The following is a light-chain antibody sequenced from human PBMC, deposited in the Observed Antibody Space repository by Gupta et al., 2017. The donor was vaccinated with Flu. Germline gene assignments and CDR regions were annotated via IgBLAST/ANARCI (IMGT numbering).Light chain of an antibody. CDR2: AAS. CDR1: QSISSY. J-gene: IGKJ2*01. V-gene: IGKV1-39*01. CDR3: QQGYSTPRT. Sequence: IQMTQSPSSLSASVGDRVTITCRASQSISSYLNWYQQKPGKAPRLLIYAASSLQSGVPSRFSGSGSGTEFTLTISSLQPEDFATYYCQQGYSTPRTFGQGTTLEIK.